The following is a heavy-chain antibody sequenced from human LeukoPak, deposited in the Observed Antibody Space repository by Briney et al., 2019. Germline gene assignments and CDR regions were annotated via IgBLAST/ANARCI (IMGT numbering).Heavy chain of an antibody. D-gene: IGHD1-26*01. V-gene: IGHV3-21*04. CDR2: ISSSSSYI. Sequence: GGSLRLSCAASGFTFSSYSMNWVRQAPGKGLEWVSSISSSSSYIYYGASVKGRFTISRDNSKNTLNLQMNSLRAEDTAVYYCATSKYSGSYWGQGTLVTVSS. CDR1: GFTFSSYS. CDR3: ATSKYSGSY. J-gene: IGHJ4*02.